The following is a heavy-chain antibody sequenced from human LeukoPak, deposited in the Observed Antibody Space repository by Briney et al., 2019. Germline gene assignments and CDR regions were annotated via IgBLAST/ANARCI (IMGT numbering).Heavy chain of an antibody. D-gene: IGHD4-17*01. CDR1: EFTFSDYY. Sequence: GGSLRLSCAASEFTFSDYYMSWIRQAPGKGLEWVSFISTSGTTIYYADSVKGRFTISRDNTKNSLYLQMNSLRAEDTAVYYCARVAERLGYGDYVGFDYWGQGTLVTVSS. CDR3: ARVAERLGYGDYVGFDY. J-gene: IGHJ4*02. CDR2: ISTSGTTI. V-gene: IGHV3-11*04.